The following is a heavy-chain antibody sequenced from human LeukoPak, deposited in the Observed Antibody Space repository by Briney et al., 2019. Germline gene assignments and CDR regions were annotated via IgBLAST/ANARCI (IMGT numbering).Heavy chain of an antibody. CDR3: ARTLGYCTSTSCYTGGPYSMDV. Sequence: SETLSLTCAVYGGSFSGYYWSWIRQPPGKGLEWIGEINHRGTANYNPSLKSRVTISVDTSKNQFSLKLSSVTAADTAVYYCARTLGYCTSTSCYTGGPYSMDVWGQGTTVTVSS. J-gene: IGHJ6*03. V-gene: IGHV4-34*01. CDR2: INHRGTA. D-gene: IGHD2-2*02. CDR1: GGSFSGYY.